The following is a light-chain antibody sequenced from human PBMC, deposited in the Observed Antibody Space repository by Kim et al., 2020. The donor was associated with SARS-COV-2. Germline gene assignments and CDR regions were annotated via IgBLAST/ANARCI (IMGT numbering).Light chain of an antibody. Sequence: EIVFTQSPATLSLSPGERATLSCRASQRVSSNLAWYQQKPGQAPRLLIYDASNRAPGIPARFSGSGSGTDFSLTISSLEFEDSAVYYCRQRRDWPITFGQGTRLEIK. V-gene: IGKV3-11*01. CDR2: DAS. CDR3: RQRRDWPIT. J-gene: IGKJ5*01. CDR1: QRVSSN.